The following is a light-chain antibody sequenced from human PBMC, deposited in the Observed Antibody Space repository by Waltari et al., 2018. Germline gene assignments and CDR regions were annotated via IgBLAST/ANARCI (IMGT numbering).Light chain of an antibody. Sequence: QSVLTQPPSVSGAPGQRVTISCTGSASNIGAGYDVHWYQQLPRAAPKLLIYGSTSRPLGVPARFFGSTSGTSASLAITGLQAEDEADYYCQSYDTSLSVVFGGGTKLTVL. CDR2: GST. V-gene: IGLV1-40*01. J-gene: IGLJ3*02. CDR1: ASNIGAGYD. CDR3: QSYDTSLSVV.